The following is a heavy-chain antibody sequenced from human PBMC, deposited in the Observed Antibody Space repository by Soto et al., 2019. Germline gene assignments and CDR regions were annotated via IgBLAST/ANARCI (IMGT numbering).Heavy chain of an antibody. CDR2: IIPILGIA. CDR1: GGTFSSYT. D-gene: IGHD3-10*01. Sequence: QVQLVQSGAEVKKPGSSVKVSCKASGGTFSSYTISWVRQAPGQGLEWMGRIIPILGIANYAQKFQGRVTITADKSTSTASMELSSMRSEDTAVYYCARDLGKPQTDLGQGTLVTVSS. J-gene: IGHJ4*02. V-gene: IGHV1-69*08. CDR3: ARDLGKPQTD.